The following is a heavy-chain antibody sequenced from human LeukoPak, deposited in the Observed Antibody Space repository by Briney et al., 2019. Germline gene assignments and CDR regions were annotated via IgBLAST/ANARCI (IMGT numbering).Heavy chain of an antibody. V-gene: IGHV3-23*01. CDR3: AKDGISGIAAAGTRYLDY. CDR1: GFAFSGTW. Sequence: GGSLRLSCAGSGFAFSGTWLNWVRQAPGQGLEWVSAISGSGGSTYYADSVKGRFTISRDNSKNTLSLQMNSLTAEDTAVYYCAKDGISGIAAAGTRYLDYWGQGTLVTVSS. J-gene: IGHJ4*02. D-gene: IGHD6-13*01. CDR2: ISGSGGST.